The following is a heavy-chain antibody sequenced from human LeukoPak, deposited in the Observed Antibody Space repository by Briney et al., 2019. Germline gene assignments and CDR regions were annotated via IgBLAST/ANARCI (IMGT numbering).Heavy chain of an antibody. V-gene: IGHV3-21*01. Sequence: GGSLRLSCAASGFTFRSYSMNWVRQAPGKGREWVSSISSGSSYIYYADSVKGRFTISRDNARNSLYLQMNSLRAEDTAVYYCARDWSGVSLDWGQGTLVTVSS. CDR3: ARDWSGVSLD. CDR2: ISSGSSYI. J-gene: IGHJ4*02. CDR1: GFTFRSYS. D-gene: IGHD3-10*01.